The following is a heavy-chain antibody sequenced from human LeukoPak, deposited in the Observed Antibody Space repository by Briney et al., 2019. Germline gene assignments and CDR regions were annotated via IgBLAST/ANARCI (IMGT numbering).Heavy chain of an antibody. CDR3: ARRGTDASFSFFDV. CDR1: GFTFSSYT. D-gene: IGHD1-1*01. V-gene: IGHV3-21*01. Sequence: PGGSLRLSCAASGFTFSSYTMHWVRQIPGERPEWVPSISGDTTYIYYADSLKGRFTISRDNTNTSLFLQMNSLRAEDTATYFCARRGTDASFSFFDVWGQGTMVTVSS. CDR2: ISGDTTYI. J-gene: IGHJ3*01.